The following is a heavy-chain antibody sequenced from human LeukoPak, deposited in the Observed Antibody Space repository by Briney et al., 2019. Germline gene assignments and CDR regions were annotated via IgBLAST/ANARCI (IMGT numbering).Heavy chain of an antibody. D-gene: IGHD1-14*01. CDR1: GYSISSGYY. CDR2: MYHSGST. Sequence: SETLSLTCTVSGYSISSGYYWGWIRQPPGKGLEWIESMYHSGSTYYNPSLKSRVTMSVDTSKNQFSLKLSSVTAADTAVYYCARGTLEGYWFDPWGQGTLVTVSS. V-gene: IGHV4-38-2*02. J-gene: IGHJ5*02. CDR3: ARGTLEGYWFDP.